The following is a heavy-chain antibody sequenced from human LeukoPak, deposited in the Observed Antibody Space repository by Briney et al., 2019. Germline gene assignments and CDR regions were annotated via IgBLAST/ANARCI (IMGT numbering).Heavy chain of an antibody. CDR1: GGTFSSYA. D-gene: IGHD1-26*01. V-gene: IGHV1-18*01. Sequence: ASVKVSCKASGGTFSSYAISWVRQAPGQGLEWMGWISVYNGNTNYAQKLQGRVTMTTDTSTSTAYMELRSLRSDDTAVYYCARQRGSHSFDIWGQGTMVTVSS. J-gene: IGHJ3*02. CDR2: ISVYNGNT. CDR3: ARQRGSHSFDI.